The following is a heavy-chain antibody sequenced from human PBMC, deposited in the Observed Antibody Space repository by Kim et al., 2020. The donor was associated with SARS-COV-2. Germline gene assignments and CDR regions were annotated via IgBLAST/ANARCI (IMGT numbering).Heavy chain of an antibody. Sequence: STNYNPYLKSRVTISVDKSKNQFSLKLSSVTAADTAVYYCARVIAAAGWYWGQGTLVTVSS. CDR3: ARVIAAAGWY. J-gene: IGHJ4*02. CDR2: ST. D-gene: IGHD6-13*01. V-gene: IGHV4-4*02.